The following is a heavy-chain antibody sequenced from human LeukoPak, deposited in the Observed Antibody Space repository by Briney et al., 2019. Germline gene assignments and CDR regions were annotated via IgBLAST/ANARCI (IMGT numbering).Heavy chain of an antibody. CDR2: ISGYNGNT. CDR1: GYIFTSYG. Sequence: ASVKVSCKASGYIFTSYGISWVRQAPGQGLEWMGYISGYNGNTKYAQRLQGRVTMTTDTSTSTAYMELRGLRSDDTAVYYRARDRGTAFPPPFDHWGQGTLVTVSS. CDR3: ARDRGTAFPPPFDH. V-gene: IGHV1-18*01. J-gene: IGHJ4*02. D-gene: IGHD2-21*02.